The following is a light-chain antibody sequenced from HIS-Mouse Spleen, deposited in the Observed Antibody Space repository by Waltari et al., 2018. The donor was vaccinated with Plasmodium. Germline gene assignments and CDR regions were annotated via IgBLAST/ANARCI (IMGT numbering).Light chain of an antibody. J-gene: IGLJ3*02. CDR3: YATDSSGNHRV. Sequence: SYELTQPPSVSVSPGQTARLTCSGDALPKKYAYWYQQKSGQAPVLVIYDDSKRPSGIPETCSGSSAGTMATLTISGAQVEDEADYYCYATDSSGNHRVFGGGTKLTVL. V-gene: IGLV3-10*01. CDR1: ALPKKY. CDR2: DDS.